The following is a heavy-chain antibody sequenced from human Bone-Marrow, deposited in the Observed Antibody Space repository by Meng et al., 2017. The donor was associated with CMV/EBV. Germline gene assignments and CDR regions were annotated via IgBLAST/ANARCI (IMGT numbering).Heavy chain of an antibody. CDR2: IYYSGST. J-gene: IGHJ6*02. CDR3: ARDSSEINYYYYGMDV. V-gene: IGHV4-61*01. D-gene: IGHD5-24*01. CDR1: GGSVSSGSYY. Sequence: SETLSLTCTVSGGSVSSGSYYWSWIRQPPGKGLEWIGYIYYSGSTNYNPSLKSRVTISVDTSKNQFSLKLSSVTAADTAVYYCARDSSEINYYYYGMDVCGQGTTVTVSS.